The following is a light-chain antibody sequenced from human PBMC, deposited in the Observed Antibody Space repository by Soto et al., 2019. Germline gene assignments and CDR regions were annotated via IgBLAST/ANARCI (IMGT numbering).Light chain of an antibody. V-gene: IGLV2-14*03. CDR2: DIT. J-gene: IGLJ2*01. CDR3: SSYTGSSTHV. Sequence: QSALTQPVSVSGSPGQSITISCTGTSDDVGGYNYVSWYQHHPGKAPQLMIYDITNRPSGVSDRFSGSKSGNTAALTISGVQAEDEADYYCSSYTGSSTHVFGGGTKLTVL. CDR1: SDDVGGYNY.